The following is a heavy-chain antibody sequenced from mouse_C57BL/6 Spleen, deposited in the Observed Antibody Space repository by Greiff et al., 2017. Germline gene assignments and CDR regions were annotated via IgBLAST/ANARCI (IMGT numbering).Heavy chain of an antibody. CDR3: AIPPYCYGSSYDAMDY. J-gene: IGHJ4*01. D-gene: IGHD1-1*01. CDR1: GFTFTSYW. V-gene: IGHV1-74*01. CDR2: IHPSDSDT. Sequence: QVQLQQPGAELVKPGASVKVSCKASGFTFTSYWMHWVKQRPGQGLEWIGRIHPSDSDTNYNQKFKGKATLTVDKSSSTAYMQLSSLTSEDSAVYYCAIPPYCYGSSYDAMDYWGQRTSVSVSS.